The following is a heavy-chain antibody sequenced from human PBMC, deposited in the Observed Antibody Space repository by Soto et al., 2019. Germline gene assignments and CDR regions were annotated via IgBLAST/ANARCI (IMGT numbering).Heavy chain of an antibody. CDR3: ARVIAAAADFDY. J-gene: IGHJ4*02. CDR2: ISAYNSNT. D-gene: IGHD6-13*01. CDR1: GYTFTSYG. V-gene: IGHV1-18*01. Sequence: QVQLVQSGAEVKKPGASVKVSCKASGYTFTSYGISWVRQAPGQGLAWMGWISAYNSNTNYAQKLQGRVTMTTDTSQSTAYMELRRLRSDDTAVYYCARVIAAAADFDYWGQGTLVTVSS.